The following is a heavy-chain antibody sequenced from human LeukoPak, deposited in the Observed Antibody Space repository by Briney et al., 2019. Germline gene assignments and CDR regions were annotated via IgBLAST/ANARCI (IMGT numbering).Heavy chain of an antibody. CDR2: IFYSGST. CDR1: GGSISIYY. V-gene: IGHV4-59*01. J-gene: IGHJ4*02. Sequence: MSSETLSLTRTVSGGSISIYYWSWIPPPPGKGLEWIGYIFYSGSTIYHPSLKRRVTISVDTSKKQFSLKLSSVTAAHTAVYYCAREFAGEATPIRYFDYWGQGTRVTVSS. CDR3: AREFAGEATPIRYFDY. D-gene: IGHD1-26*01.